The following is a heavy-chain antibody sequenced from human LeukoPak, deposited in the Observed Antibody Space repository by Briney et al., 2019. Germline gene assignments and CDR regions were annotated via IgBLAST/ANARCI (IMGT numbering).Heavy chain of an antibody. D-gene: IGHD2-8*01. CDR2: INPSGGST. Sequence: ASVKVSCKASGYNCISYYMHWVRQAPGQGLEWMGIINPSGGSTSYAQKFQDRVTMTRDTSTSTVYMELSSLKSEDTAVYYCAREDVVLVDAVRYYYYGMDVWGQGTTVTVSS. V-gene: IGHV1-46*01. CDR3: AREDVVLVDAVRYYYYGMDV. CDR1: GYNCISYY. J-gene: IGHJ6*02.